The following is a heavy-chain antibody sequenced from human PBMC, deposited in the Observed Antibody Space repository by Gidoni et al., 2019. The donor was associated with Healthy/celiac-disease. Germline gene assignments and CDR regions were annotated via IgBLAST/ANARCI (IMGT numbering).Heavy chain of an antibody. J-gene: IGHJ6*03. CDR2: IIPISGKA. CDR1: GGPFSSYA. Sequence: QVQLVQSGAEVKKPGSSVKVSCKASGGPFSSYAISWVRPAPGQGLEWMGGIIPISGKANDAQKFQGRVTMTADESTSTAYMELSSLRSEDTAVYYCASQLKTTHYYYYMDVWGKETTVTVSS. CDR3: ASQLKTTHYYYYMDV. D-gene: IGHD4-17*01. V-gene: IGHV1-69*01.